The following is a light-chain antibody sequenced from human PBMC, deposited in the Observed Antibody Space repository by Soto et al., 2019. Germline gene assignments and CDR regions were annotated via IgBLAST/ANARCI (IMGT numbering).Light chain of an antibody. V-gene: IGKV3-15*01. CDR2: GAF. CDR1: ESVSNN. CDR3: QQYHDWPWT. Sequence: ELVMTQSPATLSVSPGERATLSCRASESVSNNLAWYQQKPGQAPRLLIYGAFTRATGTPARFSGSGSGTEFTLTVSNLQSEDFAVYHCQQYHDWPWTFGQGTKVEIK. J-gene: IGKJ1*01.